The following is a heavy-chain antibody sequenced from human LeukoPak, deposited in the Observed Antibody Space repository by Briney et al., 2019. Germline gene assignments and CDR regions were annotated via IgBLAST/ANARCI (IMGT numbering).Heavy chain of an antibody. V-gene: IGHV1-46*01. D-gene: IGHD3-16*01. CDR3: ARALRSGEGGDY. Sequence: ASVKVSCKASGYTFTSYYMHWVRQAPGQGLEWMGIINPSGGSTSYAQKFQGRVTMTRDTSTSTVYMELRSLRSDDTAVYYCARALRSGEGGDYWGQGTLVTVSS. J-gene: IGHJ4*02. CDR1: GYTFTSYY. CDR2: INPSGGST.